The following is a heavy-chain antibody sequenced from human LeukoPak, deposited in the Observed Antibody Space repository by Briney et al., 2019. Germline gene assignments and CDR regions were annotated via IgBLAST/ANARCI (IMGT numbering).Heavy chain of an antibody. CDR2: IIPIFGSA. D-gene: IGHD4-17*01. CDR1: GGTFSNYA. J-gene: IGHJ4*02. Sequence: SVKVSCKASGGTFSNYALTWVRQAPGQGLEGIGGIIPIFGSANYAQKFEGTVTITADKSTNTVYMELRSLRSEDTAVYYCARDTTYGDYVGGFDYWGQGTMVTVSS. CDR3: ARDTTYGDYVGGFDY. V-gene: IGHV1-69*06.